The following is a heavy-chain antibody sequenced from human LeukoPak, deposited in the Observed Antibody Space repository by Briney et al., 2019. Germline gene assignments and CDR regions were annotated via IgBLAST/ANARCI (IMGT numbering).Heavy chain of an antibody. V-gene: IGHV4-34*01. D-gene: IGHD3-10*01. J-gene: IGHJ4*02. CDR3: ARSYYGSGAPRFDY. CDR1: GGSFSGYY. CDR2: INHSGST. Sequence: PSETLSLTCAVYGGSFSGYYWSWIRQPSGKGLEWIGEINHSGSTNYNPSLKSRVTISVDTSKNQFSLKLSSVTAADTAVYYCARSYYGSGAPRFDYWGQGTLVTVSS.